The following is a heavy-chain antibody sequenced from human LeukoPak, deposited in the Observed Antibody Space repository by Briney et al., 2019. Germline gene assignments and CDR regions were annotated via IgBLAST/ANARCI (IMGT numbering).Heavy chain of an antibody. Sequence: PGSSLRLSCAASGFTFSSYAMHWVRQAPGKGLEWVAVISYDGSNKYYADSVKGRFTISRDNSKSTLYLQMNSLRAEDTAVYCCAREGAIFGVVIIDYYYGMDVWGQGTTVTVSS. D-gene: IGHD3-3*01. V-gene: IGHV3-30-3*01. J-gene: IGHJ6*02. CDR3: AREGAIFGVVIIDYYYGMDV. CDR2: ISYDGSNK. CDR1: GFTFSSYA.